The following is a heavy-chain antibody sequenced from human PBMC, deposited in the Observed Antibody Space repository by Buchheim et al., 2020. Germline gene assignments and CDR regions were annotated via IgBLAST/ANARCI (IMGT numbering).Heavy chain of an antibody. V-gene: IGHV4-59*08. Sequence: QVQLQESGPGLVKPSETLSLTCTVSGGSISSYYWSWFRQPPGKGLEWIGYIYYSGSTNYNPSLKSRVTISVDTSKNQFSLKLSSVTAADTAVYYCASGQIFGVVMGTFSYWGQGTL. J-gene: IGHJ4*02. CDR2: IYYSGST. CDR3: ASGQIFGVVMGTFSY. D-gene: IGHD3-3*01. CDR1: GGSISSYY.